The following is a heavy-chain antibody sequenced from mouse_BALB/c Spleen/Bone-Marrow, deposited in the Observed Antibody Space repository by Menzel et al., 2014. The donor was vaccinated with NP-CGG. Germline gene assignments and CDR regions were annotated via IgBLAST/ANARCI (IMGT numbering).Heavy chain of an antibody. CDR3: ARGFPFDY. J-gene: IGHJ2*01. CDR2: IYPGDGDT. CDR1: GYTFTSYW. V-gene: IGHV1-87*01. Sequence: VQLVESGAELARPGASVKLSCKASGYTFTSYWMQWVKQRPGQGLEWIGAIYPGDGDTRYTQKFKGKATLTADKSSSTAYMQLSSLASEDSAVYYCARGFPFDYWGQGTTRTVP.